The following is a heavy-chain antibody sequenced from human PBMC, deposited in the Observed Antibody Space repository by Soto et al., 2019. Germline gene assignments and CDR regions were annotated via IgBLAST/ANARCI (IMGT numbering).Heavy chain of an antibody. CDR3: ARATGAGYDFWSGPSTPFDY. V-gene: IGHV1-3*04. J-gene: IGHJ4*02. CDR1: GYPFTSYA. Sequence: ASVKVSCKASGYPFTSYAMHWVRQAPGQSLEWMGWINTGNGNTKYSQKFQGRVTITRDTSASTVYMDLSSLRSEDTAVFYCARATGAGYDFWSGPSTPFDYWGQGTLVTSPQ. CDR2: INTGNGNT. D-gene: IGHD3-3*01.